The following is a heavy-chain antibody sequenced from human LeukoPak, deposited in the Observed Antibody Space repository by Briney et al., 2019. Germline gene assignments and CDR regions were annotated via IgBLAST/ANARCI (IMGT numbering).Heavy chain of an antibody. V-gene: IGHV3-11*01. CDR1: GFTFSDYY. Sequence: PGGSLRLSCAASGFTFSDYYMNWVRQAPGKGLGWVSYMSNSGSTIYYADFAKGRFTISRDNAKNSLYLQMNSLRAEDTAVYYCARGKTATGTGSAYWGQGTLVTVSS. CDR3: ARGKTATGTGSAY. D-gene: IGHD3-10*01. CDR2: MSNSGSTI. J-gene: IGHJ4*02.